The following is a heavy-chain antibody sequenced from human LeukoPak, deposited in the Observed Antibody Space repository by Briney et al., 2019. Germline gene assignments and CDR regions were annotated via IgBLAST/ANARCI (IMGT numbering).Heavy chain of an antibody. D-gene: IGHD6-19*01. Sequence: SETLSLTCTVSGGSISSYYWSWIRQPPGKGLEWIGYIYYSGSTNYNPSLKSRVTISVDTSKNQFSLKLSSVPAADTAVYYCARSRKVAGPFDYWGQGTLVTVSS. CDR2: IYYSGST. V-gene: IGHV4-59*01. CDR1: GGSISSYY. J-gene: IGHJ4*02. CDR3: ARSRKVAGPFDY.